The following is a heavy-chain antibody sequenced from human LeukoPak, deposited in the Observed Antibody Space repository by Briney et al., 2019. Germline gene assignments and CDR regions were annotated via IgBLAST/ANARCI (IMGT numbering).Heavy chain of an antibody. Sequence: GGSLRLSCAASGFTFSSYWMSWVRQAPGKGLEWVANIKQDGSEKYYVDSVKGRFTVSKDNAKNSLYLQMNTLRAEDTAVYYCARGVTTATYFDYWGQGTLVTVSS. J-gene: IGHJ4*02. CDR2: IKQDGSEK. CDR1: GFTFSSYW. CDR3: ARGVTTATYFDY. V-gene: IGHV3-7*01. D-gene: IGHD4-17*01.